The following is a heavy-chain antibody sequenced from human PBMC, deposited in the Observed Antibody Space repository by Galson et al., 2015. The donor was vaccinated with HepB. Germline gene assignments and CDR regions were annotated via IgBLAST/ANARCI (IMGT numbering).Heavy chain of an antibody. CDR1: GYTFSSYS. CDR3: ARGALVVVVGATQNNWFDP. V-gene: IGHV1-18*01. J-gene: IGHJ5*02. D-gene: IGHD2-15*01. CDR2: ISAYTRKT. Sequence: SVKVSCKASGYTFSSYSITWVRQAPGQGLEWMGWISAYTRKTNFAQKFQGRLTMTTDTSTSTAYVELRSLRSDDTAVYYCARGALVVVVGATQNNWFDPWGQGTLVTVSS.